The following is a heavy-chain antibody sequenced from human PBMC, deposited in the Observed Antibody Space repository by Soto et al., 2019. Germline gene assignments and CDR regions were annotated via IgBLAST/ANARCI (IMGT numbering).Heavy chain of an antibody. Sequence: ASVKVSCKASGYTFTSYGISWVRQAPGQGLEWMGWISAYNGNTNYAQKLQGRVTMTTDTSTSTAYMELRSLRSDDTAVYYCARDRDPMVRGVIITGADYYYYYGMDVWGQGTTVTVSS. D-gene: IGHD3-10*01. J-gene: IGHJ6*02. V-gene: IGHV1-18*01. CDR3: ARDRDPMVRGVIITGADYYYYYGMDV. CDR2: ISAYNGNT. CDR1: GYTFTSYG.